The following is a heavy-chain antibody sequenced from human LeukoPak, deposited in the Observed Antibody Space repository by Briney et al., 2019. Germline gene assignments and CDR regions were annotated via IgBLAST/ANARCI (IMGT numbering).Heavy chain of an antibody. CDR3: AREGRAFDI. CDR1: EFIFSTYT. V-gene: IGHV3-21*01. CDR2: ISSSSNYI. Sequence: GGSLRLSCAASEFIFSTYTMNWVRQAPGKGLEWVSSISSSSNYIYYADSVKGRFTISRDNAKNSLYLQMSSLRAEDTAVYYCAREGRAFDIWGQGTMVTVSS. J-gene: IGHJ3*02.